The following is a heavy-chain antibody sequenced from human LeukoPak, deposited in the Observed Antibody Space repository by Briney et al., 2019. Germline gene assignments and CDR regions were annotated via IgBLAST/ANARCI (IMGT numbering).Heavy chain of an antibody. CDR2: ISYDGSNK. Sequence: PGGSLRLSCAASGFTFSSYAMHWVRQAPGKGLEWVAVISYDGSNKYYADSVKGRFTISRDNSKNTLYLQMNSLRAEDTAVYYCAKLLYDSSGYYYWGQGTLVTVSS. D-gene: IGHD3-22*01. CDR3: AKLLYDSSGYYY. V-gene: IGHV3-30-3*01. J-gene: IGHJ4*02. CDR1: GFTFSSYA.